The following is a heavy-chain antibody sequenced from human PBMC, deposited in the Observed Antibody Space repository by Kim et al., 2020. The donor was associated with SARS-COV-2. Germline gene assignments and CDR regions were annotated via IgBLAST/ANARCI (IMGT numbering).Heavy chain of an antibody. CDR2: LYRDGTP. CDR3: ATSKSRSDFYDKPFDY. Sequence: GGSLRLSCAVSGFTVNSKYMSWVRRAPGKGLDWVAVLYRDGTPYYSASVKGRFTISRDNSKNTVYLQMNSLRAEDMAVYYCATSKSRSDFYDKPFDYWG. D-gene: IGHD3-22*01. J-gene: IGHJ4*01. CDR1: GFTVNSKY. V-gene: IGHV3-66*01.